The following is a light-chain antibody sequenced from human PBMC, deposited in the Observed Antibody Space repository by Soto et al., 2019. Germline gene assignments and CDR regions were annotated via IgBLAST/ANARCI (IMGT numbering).Light chain of an antibody. J-gene: IGKJ4*01. CDR1: QSVGNN. CDR2: EAS. V-gene: IGKV3-11*01. Sequence: EIVLTQSPATLSLSPGERATLSCRASQSVGNNLAWYQQKPGQAPGLLIYEASNRATGIPTRFSGSGSGTDFTLTISSLEPEDFAVYYCQQRSNWLTFGGGTKVDIK. CDR3: QQRSNWLT.